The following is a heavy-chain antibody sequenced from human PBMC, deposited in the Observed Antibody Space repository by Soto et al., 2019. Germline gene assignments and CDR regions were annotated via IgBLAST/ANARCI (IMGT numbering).Heavy chain of an antibody. J-gene: IGHJ6*03. CDR2: ICSSSSTI. CDR1: GFTFSSYS. V-gene: IGHV3-48*01. Sequence: GGSLRLSCAASGFTFSSYSMNWVRQAPGKGLEWVSYICSSSSTIYYADSVKGRFTISRDNAKNSLYLQMNSLRAEDTAVYYCARDAQDIVVVPAARHYYYYYYMDVWGKGTTVTVSS. CDR3: ARDAQDIVVVPAARHYYYYYYMDV. D-gene: IGHD2-2*01.